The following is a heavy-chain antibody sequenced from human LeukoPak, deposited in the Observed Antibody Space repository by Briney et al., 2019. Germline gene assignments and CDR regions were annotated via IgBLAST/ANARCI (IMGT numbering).Heavy chain of an antibody. CDR2: IYYSGST. V-gene: IGHV4-59*06. J-gene: IGHJ4*02. CDR3: ARRSRIGTLYYLDY. CDR1: GGSISSYY. D-gene: IGHD1/OR15-1a*01. Sequence: SETLSLTCTVSGGSISSYYWSWIRQPPGKGLEWIGYIYYSGSTYYNPSLKSRVTISIDTSKNQFSLKLSSVTAADTAVYYCARRSRIGTLYYLDYWGQGTLVTVSS.